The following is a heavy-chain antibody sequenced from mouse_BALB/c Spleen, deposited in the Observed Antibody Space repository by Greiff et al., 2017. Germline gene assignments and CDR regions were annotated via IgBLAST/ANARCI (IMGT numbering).Heavy chain of an antibody. CDR3: TREGGWLLPFAY. CDR1: GYTFTSYY. CDR2: INPSNGGT. J-gene: IGHJ3*01. Sequence: QVQLQQSGAELVKPGASVKLSCKASGYTFTSYYMYWVKQRPGQGLEWIGEINPSNGGTNFNEKFKSKATLTVDKSSSTAYMQLSSLTSEDSAVYYCTREGGWLLPFAYWGQGTLVTVSA. D-gene: IGHD2-3*01. V-gene: IGHV1S81*02.